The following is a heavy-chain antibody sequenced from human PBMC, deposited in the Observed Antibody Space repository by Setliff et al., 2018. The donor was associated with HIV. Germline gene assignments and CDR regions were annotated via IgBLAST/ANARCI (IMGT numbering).Heavy chain of an antibody. CDR1: GFTFRSYE. J-gene: IGHJ4*02. D-gene: IGHD2-2*01. CDR2: ISSSGNSI. CDR3: ARGEPTILVVPAAFFDY. V-gene: IGHV3-48*03. Sequence: PGGSLRLSCAASGFTFRSYEMNWVRQAPGKGLEWVSCISSSGNSIYYAESVKGLFTISRDNAKSSLSLQMNSLRAEDTAVYYCARGEPTILVVPAAFFDYWGQGTLVTVSS.